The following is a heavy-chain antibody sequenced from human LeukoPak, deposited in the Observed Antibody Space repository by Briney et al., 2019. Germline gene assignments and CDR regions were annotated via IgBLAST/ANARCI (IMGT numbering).Heavy chain of an antibody. J-gene: IGHJ5*02. Sequence: PGGSLRLSCAASGFTFSTFAMIWVRQPPGKGLEWVSYISTSSITIKYADAVKGRFTISRDNDKNSVYLQMNSLRADDTAVYYCARGGSYYWPIDLWGQGTLVTVSS. V-gene: IGHV3-48*01. D-gene: IGHD1-26*01. CDR3: ARGGSYYWPIDL. CDR2: ISTSSITI. CDR1: GFTFSTFA.